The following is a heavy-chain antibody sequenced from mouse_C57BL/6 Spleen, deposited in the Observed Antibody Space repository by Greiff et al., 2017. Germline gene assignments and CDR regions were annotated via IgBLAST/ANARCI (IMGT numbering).Heavy chain of an antibody. J-gene: IGHJ4*01. Sequence: EVQLVESEGGLVQPGSSMKLSCTASGFTFSDYYMAWVRQVPEKGLEWVANINYDGSSTYYLDSLKSRFIISRDNAKNILYLQMSSLKSEDTATYYCARGGYYYGSSYLYAMDYWGQGTSVTVSS. CDR2: INYDGSST. D-gene: IGHD1-1*01. CDR3: ARGGYYYGSSYLYAMDY. V-gene: IGHV5-16*01. CDR1: GFTFSDYY.